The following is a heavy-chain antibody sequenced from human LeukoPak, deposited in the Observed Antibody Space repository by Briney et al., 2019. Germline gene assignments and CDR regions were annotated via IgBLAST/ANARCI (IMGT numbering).Heavy chain of an antibody. Sequence: EASVKVSCKASGYTFTSYYMHWVRQAPGQGLEWMGIINPSGGSTSYAQKFQGRVTMTRDMSISTAYMELSRLRSDDTAVYYCARVSSTLITTGGRHFFDDWGQGTLVTVSS. J-gene: IGHJ4*02. CDR1: GYTFTSYY. V-gene: IGHV1-46*01. CDR3: ARVSSTLITTGGRHFFDD. CDR2: INPSGGST. D-gene: IGHD3-10*01.